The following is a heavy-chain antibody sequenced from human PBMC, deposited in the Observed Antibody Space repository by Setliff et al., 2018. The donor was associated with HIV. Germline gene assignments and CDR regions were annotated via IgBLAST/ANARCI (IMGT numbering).Heavy chain of an antibody. J-gene: IGHJ4*02. D-gene: IGHD6-19*01. CDR3: ATYSSAWAYFDY. CDR1: GSFISNHW. V-gene: IGHV4-4*02. CDR2: IYHSGSP. Sequence: LSLTCAVSGSFISNHWWSWVRQPPGKGLEWIGEIYHSGSPIYNPSLKSRVTISIDKSKNHLSLKVNSVTAADTAVYYCATYSSAWAYFDYWGQGTLVTVSS.